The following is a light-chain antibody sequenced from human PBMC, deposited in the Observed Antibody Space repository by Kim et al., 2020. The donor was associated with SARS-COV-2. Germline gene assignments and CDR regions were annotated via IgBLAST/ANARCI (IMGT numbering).Light chain of an antibody. CDR3: QTCGTGIVI. V-gene: IGLV4-69*01. Sequence: SVKLTCTLSSGHSSYAIAWHQQQPEKGPRYLMKLNTDGRHSKGDGIPDRFSGSSSGAERYLTISSLQSEDEADYYCQTCGTGIVIVGGGTQLTVL. CDR2: LNTDGRH. CDR1: SGHSSYA. J-gene: IGLJ2*01.